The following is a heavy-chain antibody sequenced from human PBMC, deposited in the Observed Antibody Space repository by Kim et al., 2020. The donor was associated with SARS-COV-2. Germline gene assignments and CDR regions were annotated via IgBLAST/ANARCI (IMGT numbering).Heavy chain of an antibody. D-gene: IGHD2-2*01. CDR3: ARHDDRMPAAQRAFDF. V-gene: IGHV4-39*01. Sequence: SETLSLTCSVSGGSISRTTYFWGWIRQPPGKGLEWIASIYYDGSTYYNPSLESRVTISVDRSKNQFSLKLNSMTAADTAFYYCARHDDRMPAAQRAFDFWGQGTLVTVSS. CDR1: GGSISRTTYF. J-gene: IGHJ4*02. CDR2: IYYDGST.